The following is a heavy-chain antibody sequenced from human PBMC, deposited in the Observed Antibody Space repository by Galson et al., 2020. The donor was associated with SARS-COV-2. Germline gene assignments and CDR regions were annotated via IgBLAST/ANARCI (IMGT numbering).Heavy chain of an antibody. CDR3: ARGRHYSHGYYAFDV. CDR2: INLSRTT. Sequence: SETLSLTCALYDESLGDYYCNWIRQPPGKGLEWIGEINLSRTTTYNPSLTSRVSISIDTSKKQFSLRLTSVTAADTAVYSFARGRHYSHGYYAFDVWGPGTMVTVSS. J-gene: IGHJ3*01. CDR1: DESLGDYY. V-gene: IGHV4-34*01. D-gene: IGHD3-22*01.